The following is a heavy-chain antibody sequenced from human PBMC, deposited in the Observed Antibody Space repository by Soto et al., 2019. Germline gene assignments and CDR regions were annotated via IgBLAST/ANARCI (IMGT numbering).Heavy chain of an antibody. D-gene: IGHD2-15*01. CDR3: ATWVVAATHHALDV. Sequence: PGGSLRLSCAASGFTFSSHSMNWVRQAPGKGLEWVSYITSSSSSIYYADSVKGRFTISRDNAKNSLYLEMNSLRDEDTAVYYCATWVVAATHHALDVWGQGITVTVS. CDR1: GFTFSSHS. V-gene: IGHV3-48*02. CDR2: ITSSSSSI. J-gene: IGHJ6*02.